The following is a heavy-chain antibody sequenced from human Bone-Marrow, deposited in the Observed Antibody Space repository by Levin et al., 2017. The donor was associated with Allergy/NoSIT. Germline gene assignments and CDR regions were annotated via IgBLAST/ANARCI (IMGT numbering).Heavy chain of an antibody. V-gene: IGHV4-4*07. CDR3: ARDVGRAAGTIDY. J-gene: IGHJ4*02. CDR2: IYRTGST. CDR1: GGSISSYY. D-gene: IGHD6-13*01. Sequence: SQTLSLTCTVSGGSISSYYWSWIRQPAGKGLEWIGRIYRTGSTNYNPSLKSRVTMSVDASKNQFSLKLNSVTAADTAVYYCARDVGRAAGTIDYWGQGTLVTVSS.